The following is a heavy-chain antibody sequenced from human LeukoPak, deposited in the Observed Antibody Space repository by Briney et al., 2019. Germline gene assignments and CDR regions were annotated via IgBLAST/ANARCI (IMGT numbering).Heavy chain of an antibody. D-gene: IGHD3-10*01. Sequence: GSLRLSCAASGFTVSSNYMSWVRQAPGKGLEWASVIYSGGNTYYADSVKGRFTISRDNSKNTLYLQMNSLRAEDTAVYYCARASLWFGEALRGYWGQGTLVTVSS. CDR2: IYSGGNT. CDR3: ARASLWFGEALRGY. J-gene: IGHJ4*02. V-gene: IGHV3-66*01. CDR1: GFTVSSNY.